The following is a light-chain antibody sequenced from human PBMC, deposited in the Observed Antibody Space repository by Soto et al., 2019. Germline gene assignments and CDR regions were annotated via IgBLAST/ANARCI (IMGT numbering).Light chain of an antibody. V-gene: IGLV1-51*02. CDR1: NSNIGNTY. Sequence: SVLTQPPSVSAATGQKVTISCSGSNSNIGNTYVSWYQQLPGTAPKLLIYENNKRPSGIPDRFSGSKSGTSATLGITGLQTGDEADYYCGAWDSGLSGYVFGTGTKVTVL. CDR3: GAWDSGLSGYV. CDR2: ENN. J-gene: IGLJ1*01.